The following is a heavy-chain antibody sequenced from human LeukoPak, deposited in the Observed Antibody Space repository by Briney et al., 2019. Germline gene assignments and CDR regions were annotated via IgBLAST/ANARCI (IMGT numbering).Heavy chain of an antibody. D-gene: IGHD1-26*01. CDR3: ASQKWELPYYFDY. J-gene: IGHJ4*02. V-gene: IGHV4-30-4*08. CDR1: GGSISSGDYY. CDR2: IYYSGST. Sequence: PSQTLSLTCTVSGGSISSGDYYWSWIRQPPGKGLEWIGYIYYSGSTYYNPSLESRVTISVDTSKNQFSLKLSSVTAADTAVYYCASQKWELPYYFDYWGQGTLVTVSS.